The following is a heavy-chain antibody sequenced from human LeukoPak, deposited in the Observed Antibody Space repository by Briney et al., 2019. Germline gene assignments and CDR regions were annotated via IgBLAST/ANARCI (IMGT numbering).Heavy chain of an antibody. J-gene: IGHJ6*02. V-gene: IGHV4-31*03. CDR3: ARDGGGSGYRNLYYYHYGMDA. CDR1: GGSISSGGYY. D-gene: IGHD3-22*01. CDR2: IYYSGST. Sequence: SETLSLTCTVSGGSISSGGYYWSWIRQHPGKGLEWIGYIYYSGSTYYNPSLKSRVTISVDTSKNQFSLKLSSVTAADTAVYYCARDGGGSGYRNLYYYHYGMDAWGQGTTVTVSS.